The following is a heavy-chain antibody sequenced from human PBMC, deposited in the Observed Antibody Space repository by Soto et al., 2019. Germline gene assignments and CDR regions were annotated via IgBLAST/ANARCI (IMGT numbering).Heavy chain of an antibody. V-gene: IGHV3-74*01. CDR1: GFIFSNYW. J-gene: IGHJ4*02. CDR2: IDHDGPT. CDR3: VRDSHGDY. Sequence: EVQLVESGGGLVQPGGSLRLSCAGSGFIFSNYWMHWVRQAPGKGLEWVSRIDHDGPTDYADSVRGRFTISRDNAESTLYLQMNSLRREDTAVYYCVRDSHGDYWGQGTLVTVSS.